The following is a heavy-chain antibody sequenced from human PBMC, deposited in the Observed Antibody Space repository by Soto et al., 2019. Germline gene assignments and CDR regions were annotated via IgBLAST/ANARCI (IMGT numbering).Heavy chain of an antibody. Sequence: GGSLRLSCAASGFAFSDYTMNWVRQAPGKGPEWISYIGRTTDITHYADSVKGRFSISRDNARNLLFLQMDSLRVEDTAVYYCAKDLIWYGSGTFYTDWGQGTLVTVSS. V-gene: IGHV3-48*01. CDR2: IGRTTDIT. CDR1: GFAFSDYT. J-gene: IGHJ4*02. CDR3: AKDLIWYGSGTFYTD. D-gene: IGHD3-10*01.